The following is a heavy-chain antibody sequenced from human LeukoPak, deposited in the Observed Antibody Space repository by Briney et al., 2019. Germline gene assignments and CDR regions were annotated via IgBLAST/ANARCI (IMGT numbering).Heavy chain of an antibody. V-gene: IGHV1-18*01. CDR1: GYTFTSYG. CDR3: ARDSTTVTTVFRGLFDY. Sequence: GASVKVSCKASGYTFTSYGISWVRQAPGQGLEWMGWISAYNGNTNYAQKLQGRVTMTTDTSTSTAYMELRSLRSDDTAVYYCARDSTTVTTVFRGLFDYWGQGTLVTVSS. J-gene: IGHJ4*02. CDR2: ISAYNGNT. D-gene: IGHD4-17*01.